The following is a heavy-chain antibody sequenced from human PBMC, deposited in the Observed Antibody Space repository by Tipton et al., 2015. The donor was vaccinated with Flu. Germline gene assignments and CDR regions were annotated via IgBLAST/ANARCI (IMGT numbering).Heavy chain of an antibody. Sequence: TLSLTCSVSGDSIASDYFWGWIRQPPGKGLEWIGNIHYSGSPHYNPSLKSRVTISIDTSKNQFSLKLSSVTAADTAVYYCARDRHSGSYYENDAFDIWGQGTMVTVSS. CDR1: GDSIASDYF. V-gene: IGHV4-38-2*02. CDR2: IHYSGSP. CDR3: ARDRHSGSYYENDAFDI. D-gene: IGHD1-26*01. J-gene: IGHJ3*02.